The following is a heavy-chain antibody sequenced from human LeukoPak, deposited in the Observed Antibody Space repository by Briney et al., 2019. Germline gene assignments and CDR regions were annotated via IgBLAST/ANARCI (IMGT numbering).Heavy chain of an antibody. Sequence: SETLSLTCAVYGGSFSGYYWSWIRQPPGKGLEWIGEINHSGSTNYNPSLKSRVTISVDTSKNQFSLKLSSVTAADTAVYYCARQWVGSYGFAYYYDSSGYYSFSYFDYWGQGTLVTVSS. CDR2: INHSGST. D-gene: IGHD3-22*01. CDR3: ARQWVGSYGFAYYYDSSGYYSFSYFDY. J-gene: IGHJ4*02. CDR1: GGSFSGYY. V-gene: IGHV4-34*01.